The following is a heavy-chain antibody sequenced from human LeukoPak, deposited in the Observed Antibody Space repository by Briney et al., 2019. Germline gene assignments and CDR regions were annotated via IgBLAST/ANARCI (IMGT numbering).Heavy chain of an antibody. V-gene: IGHV1-2*02. J-gene: IGHJ3*02. D-gene: IGHD4-23*01. CDR3: AREADYGGNSGAFDI. Sequence: GASVKVSCTASGYTFTAYSMHWVRQAPGQGLEWMGWIKPNSGVTNYAQRFQARVTMTSDMSISTAYMELNSLTSDDTAVYYCAREADYGGNSGAFDIWGQGTMVTVSS. CDR1: GYTFTAYS. CDR2: IKPNSGVT.